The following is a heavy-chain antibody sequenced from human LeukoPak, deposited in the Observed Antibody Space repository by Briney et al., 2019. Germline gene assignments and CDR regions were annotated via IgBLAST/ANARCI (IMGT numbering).Heavy chain of an antibody. D-gene: IGHD2-2*01. Sequence: SETLSLTCTVSGGSISSYYWSWIRQPPGKGLEWIGYIYYSGSTNYNPSLKSRVTISVDTSKNQFSLKLRSVTAADTAVYYCARDYSRIPAAHFDYWGQGTLVTVSS. CDR3: ARDYSRIPAAHFDY. J-gene: IGHJ4*02. CDR2: IYYSGST. V-gene: IGHV4-59*12. CDR1: GGSISSYY.